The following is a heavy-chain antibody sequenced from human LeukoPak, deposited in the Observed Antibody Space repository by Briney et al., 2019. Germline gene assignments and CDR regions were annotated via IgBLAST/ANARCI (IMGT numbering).Heavy chain of an antibody. D-gene: IGHD3-22*01. CDR1: GGSISSYY. J-gene: IGHJ4*02. Sequence: PSEALSLTCTVSGGSISSYYWSWIRQPPGKGLEGIGYIYYSGSTNYNPSLKSRVTISVDASKNQFSLKLSSVTAADTAVYYCARQYSDDSSGYYFAYWGQGTLVTVSS. V-gene: IGHV4-59*08. CDR2: IYYSGST. CDR3: ARQYSDDSSGYYFAY.